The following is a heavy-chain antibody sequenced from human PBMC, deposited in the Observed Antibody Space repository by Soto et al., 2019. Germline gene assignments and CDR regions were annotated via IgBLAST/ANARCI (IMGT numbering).Heavy chain of an antibody. D-gene: IGHD5-18*01. CDR3: ARDQPGYSYGYGLGY. Sequence: EVQLVESGGGLVKPGGSLRLSCAAAGFTFSSYSMNWVRQAPEKGLEWVSSISSSSSYIYYADSVKGRFTISRDNAKNSLYLQMNSLRAEDTAVYYCARDQPGYSYGYGLGYWGQGTLVTVSP. V-gene: IGHV3-21*01. CDR2: ISSSSSYI. CDR1: GFTFSSYS. J-gene: IGHJ4*02.